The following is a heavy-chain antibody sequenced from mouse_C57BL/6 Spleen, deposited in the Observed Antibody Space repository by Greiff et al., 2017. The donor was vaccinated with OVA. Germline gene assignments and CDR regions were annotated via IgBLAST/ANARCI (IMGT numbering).Heavy chain of an antibody. D-gene: IGHD1-1*01. CDR1: GYTFTSYT. Sequence: VHLVESGAELARPGASVKMSCKASGYTFTSYTMHWVKQRPGQGLEWIGYINPSSGYTKYNQKFKDKATLTADKSSSTAYMQLSSLTSEDSAVYYCARDYGSSSWYFDVWGTGTTVTVSS. J-gene: IGHJ1*03. CDR3: ARDYGSSSWYFDV. V-gene: IGHV1-4*01. CDR2: INPSSGYT.